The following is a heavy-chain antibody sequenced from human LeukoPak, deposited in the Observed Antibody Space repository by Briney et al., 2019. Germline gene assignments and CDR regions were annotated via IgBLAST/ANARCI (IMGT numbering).Heavy chain of an antibody. Sequence: SETLSLTCAVYGGSFSGYYWSWIRQPPGKGLEWIGEINHSGITNYNPSLKSRVTISVDTSKNQFSLKLSSVTAADTAVYYCARAGDSSGYSDYWGQGTLVTVSS. CDR1: GGSFSGYY. D-gene: IGHD3-22*01. CDR3: ARAGDSSGYSDY. V-gene: IGHV4-34*01. J-gene: IGHJ4*02. CDR2: INHSGIT.